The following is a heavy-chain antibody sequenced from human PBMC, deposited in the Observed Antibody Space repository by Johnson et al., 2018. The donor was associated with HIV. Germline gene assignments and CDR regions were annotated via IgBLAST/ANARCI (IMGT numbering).Heavy chain of an antibody. V-gene: IGHV3-30-3*01. Sequence: QVQLVESGGGLVQPGGSLRLSCAASGFTFSSYAMHWVRQAPGKGLEWVAVISYDGSNKYYADSVRDRFTISRDNAKNSLYLQMNSLRAEDTAVYYCARDYYDSGDQWAHVAFDVWGQGIMVTVSS. CDR2: ISYDGSNK. CDR1: GFTFSSYA. CDR3: ARDYYDSGDQWAHVAFDV. D-gene: IGHD3-22*01. J-gene: IGHJ3*01.